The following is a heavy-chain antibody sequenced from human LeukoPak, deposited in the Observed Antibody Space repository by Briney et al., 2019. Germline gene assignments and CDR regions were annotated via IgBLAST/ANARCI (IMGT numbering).Heavy chain of an antibody. CDR2: INHSGST. CDR1: AESFSAYY. CDR3: SRGHCCSTSCYLHNWDDP. Sequence: SETLSLTCACYAESFSAYYWRWIRQPPGKGLEWIGEINHSGSTNYNPSLKSRVTISVDTSKNQFSLKLSCVTAADTVVYYCSRGHCCSTSCYLHNWDDPWGQGTLVTVSS. J-gene: IGHJ5*02. D-gene: IGHD2-2*01. V-gene: IGHV4-34*01.